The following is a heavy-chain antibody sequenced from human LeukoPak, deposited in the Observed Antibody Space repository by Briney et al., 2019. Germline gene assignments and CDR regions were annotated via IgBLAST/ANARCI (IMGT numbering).Heavy chain of an antibody. J-gene: IGHJ6*04. CDR1: GDSVSSNSAA. D-gene: IGHD2-2*01. CDR3: ARDQSFCSSTSCYEGYYYGMDV. Sequence: SQTLSLTCAISGDSVSSNSAAWNWIRQSPSRGLEWLGRTYYRSKWYNDYAVSVKSRITINPDTSKNQFSLQLNSVTPEDTAVYYCARDQSFCSSTSCYEGYYYGMDVWGKGTTLTVSS. V-gene: IGHV6-1*01. CDR2: TYYRSKWYN.